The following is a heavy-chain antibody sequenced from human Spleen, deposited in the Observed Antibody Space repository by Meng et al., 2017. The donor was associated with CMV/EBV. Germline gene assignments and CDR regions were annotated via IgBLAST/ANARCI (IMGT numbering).Heavy chain of an antibody. D-gene: IGHD6-13*01. CDR3: ARGGSSWYYFDF. J-gene: IGHJ4*02. Sequence: SETLSLTCDVYGVSFSGFYWNWIRQPPGKGLEWIGEINHSGSTKYNSSLESRVTISVDTSKKQFSLKLYSVTATDTAVYYCARGGSSWYYFDFWGQGKMVTVSS. V-gene: IGHV4-34*01. CDR1: GVSFSGFY. CDR2: INHSGST.